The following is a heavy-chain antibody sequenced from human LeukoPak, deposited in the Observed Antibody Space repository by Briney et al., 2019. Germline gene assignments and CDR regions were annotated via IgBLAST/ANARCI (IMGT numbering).Heavy chain of an antibody. CDR3: ARGTGSYAPLDY. CDR1: GYTFTSYY. V-gene: IGHV1-46*01. J-gene: IGHJ4*02. D-gene: IGHD1-26*01. CDR2: INPSGGST. Sequence: GASVKVSCKESGYTFTSYYMHWVRQAPGQGLEWMGIINPSGGSTSYAQKFQGRVTMTRDTSTSTVYMELSSLSSEDTAVYYCARGTGSYAPLDYWGQGTLVTVSS.